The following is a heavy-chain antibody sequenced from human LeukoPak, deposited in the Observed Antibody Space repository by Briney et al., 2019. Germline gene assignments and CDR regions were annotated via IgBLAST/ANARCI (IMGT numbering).Heavy chain of an antibody. CDR1: GGSISSGSYY. D-gene: IGHD5-12*01. V-gene: IGHV4-61*02. CDR2: IYTSGST. Sequence: PSETLSLTCTVSGGSISSGSYYWSWIRQPAGKGLEWIGRIYTSGSTNYNPSLKSRVTISVDTSKNQFSLKLSSVTAADTAVYYCAREAGYSGYELLDYWGQGTLVTVSS. CDR3: AREAGYSGYELLDY. J-gene: IGHJ4*02.